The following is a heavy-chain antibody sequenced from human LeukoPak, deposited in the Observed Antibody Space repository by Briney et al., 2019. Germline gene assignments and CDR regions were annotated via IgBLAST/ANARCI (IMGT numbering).Heavy chain of an antibody. CDR3: ARHDLYYYDSGSNPPGYYYGLDV. D-gene: IGHD3-10*01. V-gene: IGHV5-51*01. Sequence: GESLKISCTGSGHSFATYWIAWVRQMPGKGLEWMGIIYPGDSDTRYHPSFRGQVTISADKSISTAYLQWRSLKASDTAMYFCARHDLYYYDSGSNPPGYYYGLDVWGQGTTVTVSS. J-gene: IGHJ6*02. CDR1: GHSFATYW. CDR2: IYPGDSDT.